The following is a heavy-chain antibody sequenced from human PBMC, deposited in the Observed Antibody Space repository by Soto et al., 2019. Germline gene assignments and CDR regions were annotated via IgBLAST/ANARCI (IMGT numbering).Heavy chain of an antibody. V-gene: IGHV3-23*01. J-gene: IGHJ4*02. CDR3: AREGSRDYDRSGYYPLDY. Sequence: EVQLLESGGGLAQPGGSLRLSCVASGFTYSSNAMSWVRQAPGKGLEWICGSALSTYYADSVKGRFTVSRDNSKNTLYLQMNSLKVEDTAVYYCAREGSRDYDRSGYYPLDYWGQGTLVTVSS. CDR2: GSALST. CDR1: GFTYSSNA. D-gene: IGHD3-22*01.